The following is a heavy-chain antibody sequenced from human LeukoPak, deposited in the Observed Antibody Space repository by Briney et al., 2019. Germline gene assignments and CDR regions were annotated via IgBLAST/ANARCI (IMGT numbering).Heavy chain of an antibody. CDR2: ISGSGGST. CDR1: GFTFSTYA. CDR3: AKGSTTSRPYYFDY. V-gene: IGHV3-23*01. J-gene: IGHJ4*02. Sequence: GGSLRLSCAASGFTFSTYAMNWVRQAPGKGLEWVSGISGSGGSTYYADSVKGRFTISRDNSKNTLYLQMNSLRAEDTAVYYCAKGSTTSRPYYFDYWGQGTLVTVSS. D-gene: IGHD2-2*01.